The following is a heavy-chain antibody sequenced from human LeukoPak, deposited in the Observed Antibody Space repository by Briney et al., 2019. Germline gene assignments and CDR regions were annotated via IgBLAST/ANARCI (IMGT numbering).Heavy chain of an antibody. CDR1: GYSISSGYY. V-gene: IGHV4-38-2*02. D-gene: IGHD6-19*01. Sequence: SETLSLTCTVSGYSISSGYYWGWIRQPPGKGLEWIGSIYHSGSTYYNPSLKSRVTMSVDTSKNQFSLKLSSVTAADTAVYYCAGGYSSGWYGDYWGQGTLVTVSS. J-gene: IGHJ4*02. CDR2: IYHSGST. CDR3: AGGYSSGWYGDY.